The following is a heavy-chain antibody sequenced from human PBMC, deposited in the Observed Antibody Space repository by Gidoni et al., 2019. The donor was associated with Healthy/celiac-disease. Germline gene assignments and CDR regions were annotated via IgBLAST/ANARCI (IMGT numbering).Heavy chain of an antibody. Sequence: EVQLLESGGGLVQPGGSLRLSCAASGFTFSSYAMSWVRQAPGKGLEWVSAISGSGGSTYYADSVKGRFTISRDNSKNTLYLQMNSLRAEDTAVYYCAKAKIRRIVGATSLDIWGQGTMVTVSS. J-gene: IGHJ3*02. D-gene: IGHD1-26*01. CDR3: AKAKIRRIVGATSLDI. CDR2: ISGSGGST. V-gene: IGHV3-23*01. CDR1: GFTFSSYA.